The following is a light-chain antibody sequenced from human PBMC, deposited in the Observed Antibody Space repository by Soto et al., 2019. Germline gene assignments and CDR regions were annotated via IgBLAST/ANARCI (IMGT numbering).Light chain of an antibody. V-gene: IGKV3-11*01. CDR2: DAS. Sequence: EIVLTQSSATLSVSPGERATLSCRASQSVSSYLAWYQQKPGQAPRLLIYDASNRATGIPARFSGSGSGTDFTLTIRSLEPEDFAVYYCQQRSNWPPSTFGQGTRREIK. J-gene: IGKJ5*01. CDR3: QQRSNWPPST. CDR1: QSVSSY.